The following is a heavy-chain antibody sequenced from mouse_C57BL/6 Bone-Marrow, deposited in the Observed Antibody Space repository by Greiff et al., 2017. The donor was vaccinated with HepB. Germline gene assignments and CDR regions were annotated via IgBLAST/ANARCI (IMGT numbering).Heavy chain of an antibody. CDR3: ARSFYYYGSSCYAMDY. CDR1: GFSLTSYG. D-gene: IGHD1-1*01. V-gene: IGHV2-2*01. J-gene: IGHJ4*01. Sequence: QVQLQQSGPGLVQPSQSLSITCTVSGFSLTSYGVHWVRQSPGKGLEWLGAIWSGGSTDYNAAFISRLSISKDNSKSQVFFKMNSLQADDTAIYYCARSFYYYGSSCYAMDYWGQGTSVTVSS. CDR2: IWSGGST.